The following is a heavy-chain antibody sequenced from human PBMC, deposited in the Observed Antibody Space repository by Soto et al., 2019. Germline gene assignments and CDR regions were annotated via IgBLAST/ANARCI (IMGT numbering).Heavy chain of an antibody. V-gene: IGHV4-34*01. Sequence: SEALSLTCAVYGGSFSGYYWSWIRQPPGKGLEWIGEINHSGSTNYNPSLKSRITISVDTSKNQFSLKLSSVTAADTADYYCARTSRPRFFDYWNQGTLVTVSS. CDR3: ARTSRPRFFDY. CDR1: GGSFSGYY. D-gene: IGHD6-13*01. CDR2: INHSGST. J-gene: IGHJ4*02.